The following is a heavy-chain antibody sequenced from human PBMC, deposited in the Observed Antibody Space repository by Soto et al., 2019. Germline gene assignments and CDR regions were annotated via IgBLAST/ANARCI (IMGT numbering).Heavy chain of an antibody. CDR2: ISAYNGNT. CDR3: AREVVGVGAGTNRYSR. Sequence: ASVKVSCKASGYTFTSYGISWVRQAPGQGLEWMGWISAYNGNTNYAQKLQGRVTMTTDTSTSTAYMELRSLRFDDTPVYYCAREVVGVGAGTNRYSRRGRRNLVIVSS. V-gene: IGHV1-18*01. D-gene: IGHD2-15*01. CDR1: GYTFTSYG. J-gene: IGHJ4*02.